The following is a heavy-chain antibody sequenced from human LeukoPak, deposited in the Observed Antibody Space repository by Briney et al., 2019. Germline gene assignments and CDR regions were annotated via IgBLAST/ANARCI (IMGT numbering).Heavy chain of an antibody. CDR3: ARDQYYYDSSGYYYYYGMDV. V-gene: IGHV4-59*01. D-gene: IGHD3-22*01. CDR1: GGSISSYY. Sequence: PSETLSLTCTVSGGSISSYYWSWIRQPPGKGLEWIGYIYYSGSTNYNPSLKSRVTISVDTSKNQFSLKLSSVTAADTAVYYCARDQYYYDSSGYYYYYGMDVWGQGTTVTVSS. J-gene: IGHJ6*02. CDR2: IYYSGST.